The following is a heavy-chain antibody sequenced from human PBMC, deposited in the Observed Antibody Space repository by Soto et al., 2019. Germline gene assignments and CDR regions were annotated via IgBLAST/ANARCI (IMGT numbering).Heavy chain of an antibody. J-gene: IGHJ4*02. CDR2: VSYDESSR. V-gene: IGHV3-30*18. CDR1: GFTFSSSG. D-gene: IGHD6-19*01. CDR3: AKDARAPYGSGWYKLTNRYFDS. Sequence: QVQLVESGGGVVQPGRSLRLSCAASGFTFSSSGMHWVRQAPGKGLAWVAVVSYDESSRYYADSVKGRFTISRDNSKNTLYLDMNNLRTEDTAVYYCAKDARAPYGSGWYKLTNRYFDSWGQGTLVTVSS.